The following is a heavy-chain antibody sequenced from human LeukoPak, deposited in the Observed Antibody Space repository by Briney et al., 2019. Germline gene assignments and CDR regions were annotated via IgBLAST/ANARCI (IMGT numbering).Heavy chain of an antibody. V-gene: IGHV1-2*02. Sequence: GSSVKVSCKASGYTFTGYYMHWVRQAPGQGLEWMGWINPNSGGTNYAQKFQGRVTMTRDTSISTAYMELSRLRSDDTAVYYCARELSCSVGSCYLVYWGQETLVTVSS. CDR2: INPNSGGT. CDR3: ARELSCSVGSCYLVY. J-gene: IGHJ4*02. CDR1: GYTFTGYY. D-gene: IGHD2-15*01.